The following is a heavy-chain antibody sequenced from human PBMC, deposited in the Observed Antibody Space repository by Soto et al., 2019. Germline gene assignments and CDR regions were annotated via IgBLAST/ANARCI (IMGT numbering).Heavy chain of an antibody. Sequence: GGSLRLSCAASGFTFSSYAMHWVRQAPGKGLEWVAVISYDGSNKYYADSVKGRFTISRDNSKNTLYLQMNSLRAEDTAVYYCARGRNMIVVEPTGAFDIWGQGTMVTVSS. J-gene: IGHJ3*02. CDR1: GFTFSSYA. CDR3: ARGRNMIVVEPTGAFDI. D-gene: IGHD3-22*01. V-gene: IGHV3-30-3*01. CDR2: ISYDGSNK.